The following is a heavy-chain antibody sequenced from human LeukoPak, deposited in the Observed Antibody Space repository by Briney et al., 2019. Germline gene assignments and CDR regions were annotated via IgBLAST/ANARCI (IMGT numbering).Heavy chain of an antibody. CDR1: GFTFSSYW. J-gene: IGHJ6*02. CDR3: AKEQTRYKQWLATYYYGMDV. V-gene: IGHV3-7*01. CDR2: IKQDGSEK. Sequence: GGSLRLSCAASGFTFSSYWMSWVRQAPGKGLEWVANIKQDGSEKDYVDSVKGRFTISRDNSKNTLYLQMNSLRAEDTAVYYCAKEQTRYKQWLATYYYGMDVWGQGTTVTVSS. D-gene: IGHD6-19*01.